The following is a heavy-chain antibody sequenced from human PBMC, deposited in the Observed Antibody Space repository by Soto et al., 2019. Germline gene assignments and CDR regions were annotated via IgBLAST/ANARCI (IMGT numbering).Heavy chain of an antibody. J-gene: IGHJ6*02. CDR1: GLTFSSYG. V-gene: IGHV3-33*01. Sequence: QVQLVESGGGVVQPGRSLRLSCAASGLTFSSYGMHWVRQAPGKGLEWVAVIWYDGSNKYYADSVKGRFTISRDNSKNTLYLQMNSLRAEDTAVYYCARDWSSPPYGMDVWGQGTTVTVSS. D-gene: IGHD1-26*01. CDR2: IWYDGSNK. CDR3: ARDWSSPPYGMDV.